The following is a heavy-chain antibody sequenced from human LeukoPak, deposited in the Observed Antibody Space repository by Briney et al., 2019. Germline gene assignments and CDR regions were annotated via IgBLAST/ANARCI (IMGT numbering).Heavy chain of an antibody. D-gene: IGHD3-22*01. V-gene: IGHV1-2*02. J-gene: IGHJ4*02. CDR1: GYTFTGYY. Sequence: SVKVSCKASGYTFTGYYMHWVRQAPGQGLEWMGWINPNSGGTNYAQKFQGRVTMTRDTSISTAYMELSRLRSDDTAVYYCARVRHYYDSSGYYYRLFDYWGQGTLVTVSS. CDR3: ARVRHYYDSSGYYYRLFDY. CDR2: INPNSGGT.